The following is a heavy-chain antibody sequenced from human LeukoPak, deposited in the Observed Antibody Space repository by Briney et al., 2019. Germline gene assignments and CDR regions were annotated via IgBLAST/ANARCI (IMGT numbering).Heavy chain of an antibody. CDR1: GFTFSAYW. CDR3: AGYYGVKY. D-gene: IGHD4-17*01. CDR2: IKEDSSDK. J-gene: IGHJ4*02. V-gene: IGHV3-7*03. Sequence: GGSLRLSCAASGFTFSAYWMSWVRQPPGKGPEWVANIKEDSSDKKYVDSVKGRFTISRDNAKNSLYLQMNSLRAEDTAVYYCAGYYGVKYWGQGTLVTVSS.